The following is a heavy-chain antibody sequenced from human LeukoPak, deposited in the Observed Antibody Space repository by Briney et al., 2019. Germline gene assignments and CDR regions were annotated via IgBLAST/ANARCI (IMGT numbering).Heavy chain of an antibody. D-gene: IGHD3-3*01. CDR2: IIDTGST. Sequence: SETLSLTCAVYGGSFSGYYWSWIRQPPGKGLEWIGEIIDTGSTKYNSSLKSRVTISVDTSKNEFSLNLTSVTAADTAIYYCARGLASGYPPIPFDYWGQGTLVTVSS. CDR3: ARGLASGYPPIPFDY. V-gene: IGHV4-34*12. J-gene: IGHJ4*02. CDR1: GGSFSGYY.